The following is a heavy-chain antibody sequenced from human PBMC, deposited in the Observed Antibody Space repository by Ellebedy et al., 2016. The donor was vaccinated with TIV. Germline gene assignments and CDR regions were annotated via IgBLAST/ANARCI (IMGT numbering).Heavy chain of an antibody. CDR2: ITWNGGST. CDR1: GFTFKDYG. D-gene: IGHD3-9*01. V-gene: IGHV3-20*04. CDR3: ARGPNWLLDNWYFDL. J-gene: IGHJ2*01. Sequence: GESLKISCAASGFTFKDYGMSWVRQAPGKGPERVSGITWNGGSTGYADSVKGRFTISRDNAKNSLYLQMNSLRAEDTALYYCARGPNWLLDNWYFDLWGRGTLVTVSS.